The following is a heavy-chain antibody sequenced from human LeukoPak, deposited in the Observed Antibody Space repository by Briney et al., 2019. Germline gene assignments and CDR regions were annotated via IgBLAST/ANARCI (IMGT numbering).Heavy chain of an antibody. CDR3: ATIREDTGY. V-gene: IGHV3-21*01. J-gene: IGHJ4*02. CDR2: ISSSSSYI. D-gene: IGHD5-18*01. CDR1: GFTFSSYS. Sequence: GGSLRLSCAASGFTFSSYSMNWVRQAPGKGLEWVSSISSSSSYIHYADSVKGRFTISRDNAKNSLYLQMNSLRAEDTAVYYCATIREDTGYWGQGTLVTVSS.